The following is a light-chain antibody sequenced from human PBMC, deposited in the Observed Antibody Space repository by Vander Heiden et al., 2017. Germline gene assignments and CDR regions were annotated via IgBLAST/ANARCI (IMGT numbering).Light chain of an antibody. Sequence: DIQLTPSPSFLSASVGDRVTITCRTTQGIDTYLAWYQQKSGKAPKLLIYAASTLQSGVPSRFSGSGSGTEFTLTISSLQPEDFATYYCQQLDSYLPFGGGTKVEIK. J-gene: IGKJ4*01. CDR2: AAS. CDR1: QGIDTY. V-gene: IGKV1-9*01. CDR3: QQLDSYLP.